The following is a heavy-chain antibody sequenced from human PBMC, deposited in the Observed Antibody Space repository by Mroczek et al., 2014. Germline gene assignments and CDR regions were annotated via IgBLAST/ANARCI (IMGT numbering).Heavy chain of an antibody. CDR3: ALGSPYYYDSSGYAGGDY. J-gene: IGHJ4*02. D-gene: IGHD3-22*01. Sequence: QVQLVESGGGVVQPGRSLRLSCAASGFTFSSYGMHWVRQAPGKGLEWVAVIWYDGSNKYYADSVKGRFTISRDNSKNTLYLQMNSLRAEDTAVYYCALGSPYYYDSSGYAGGDYWGQGTLVTVSS. V-gene: IGHV3-33*01. CDR1: GFTFSSYG. CDR2: IWYDGSNK.